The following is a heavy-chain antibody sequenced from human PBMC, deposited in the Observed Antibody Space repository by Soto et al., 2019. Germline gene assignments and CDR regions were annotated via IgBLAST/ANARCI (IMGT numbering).Heavy chain of an antibody. V-gene: IGHV3-9*01. CDR3: AKAGFWSGYYSLVDY. J-gene: IGHJ4*02. D-gene: IGHD3-3*01. CDR2: ISWNSSSI. CDR1: GFPFDDYA. Sequence: EVQLVESGGGLVQPGRSLRLSCAASGFPFDDYAMHWVRQAPGKGLEWVSGISWNSSSIGYADSVKGRFTISRDNAKNSLYLQMNSMRAEDTALYYCAKAGFWSGYYSLVDYWGQGTLVTVSS.